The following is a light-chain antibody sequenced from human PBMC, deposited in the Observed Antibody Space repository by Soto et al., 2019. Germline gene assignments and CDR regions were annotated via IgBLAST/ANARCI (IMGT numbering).Light chain of an antibody. CDR3: QQYNSHWP. V-gene: IGKV1-5*01. CDR2: DAS. CDR1: QSISSW. J-gene: IGKJ1*01. Sequence: DIQMTQSPSTLSASIGDRVTITCRASQSISSWLAWYQQKPGKAPKLLIYDASRLESGVPSRFSRSGSGTEFTLTISSLQPDDFANYYCQQYNSHWPFGQGTKVEIK.